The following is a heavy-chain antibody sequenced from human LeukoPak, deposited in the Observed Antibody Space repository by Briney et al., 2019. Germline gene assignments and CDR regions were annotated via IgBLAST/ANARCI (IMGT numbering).Heavy chain of an antibody. D-gene: IGHD3-22*01. Sequence: GGSLRLSCAASGFTFSDYYMGWIRQAPGRGLEWVSYISGTTLYTNYADSVKGRFTISRDNAKNSLYLQMNSLRAEDTAVYYCARRYDSSGYEAFDIWGQGTMVTVSS. CDR3: ARRYDSSGYEAFDI. CDR1: GFTFSDYY. CDR2: ISGTTLYT. V-gene: IGHV3-11*06. J-gene: IGHJ3*02.